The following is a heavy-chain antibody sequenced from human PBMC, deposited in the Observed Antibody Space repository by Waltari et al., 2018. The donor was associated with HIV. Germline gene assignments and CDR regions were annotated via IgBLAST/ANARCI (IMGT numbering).Heavy chain of an antibody. CDR2: FDHKDDET. Sequence: QVQLIQSGAEVKKPGDSVKVSCKVFGYTLTELSMHWVRQAPGKGLEWMGRFDHKDDETSYAQKFQGRVTMTEGTSTDSSDMELSSLTSEDTAVYYCATGGGTTSIQLYDLDVWGQGTTVTVSS. J-gene: IGHJ6*02. V-gene: IGHV1-24*01. D-gene: IGHD1-1*01. CDR1: GYTLTELS. CDR3: ATGGGTTSIQLYDLDV.